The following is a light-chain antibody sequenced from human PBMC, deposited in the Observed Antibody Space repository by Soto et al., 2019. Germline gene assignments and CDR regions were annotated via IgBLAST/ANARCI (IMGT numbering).Light chain of an antibody. V-gene: IGKV3-20*01. CDR1: QRVGTY. Sequence: EIVLTQSPGTLSLSPGETATLSCRASQRVGTYLAWHQQTFGQSPRLIIYGASERATGIPDRFSGSGSGTDFTLIISRLEHDDFAVYYCQQYGSSPYIFGQGTKLEMK. CDR3: QQYGSSPYI. CDR2: GAS. J-gene: IGKJ2*01.